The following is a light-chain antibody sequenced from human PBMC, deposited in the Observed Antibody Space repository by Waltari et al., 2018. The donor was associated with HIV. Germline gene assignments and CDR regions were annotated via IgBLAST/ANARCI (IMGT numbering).Light chain of an antibody. J-gene: IGLJ3*02. CDR1: TLPKQY. CDR3: YSTESSGTHRV. CDR2: EDI. Sequence: SYELPQPPSVSVSPGQTARITCSGDTLPKQYAHWYQQKSGQAPVLVIYEDIKRPSGRPERFSGSSSGTMAILTISGAQVEDEANYYGYSTESSGTHRVFGGGTKLTVL. V-gene: IGLV3-10*01.